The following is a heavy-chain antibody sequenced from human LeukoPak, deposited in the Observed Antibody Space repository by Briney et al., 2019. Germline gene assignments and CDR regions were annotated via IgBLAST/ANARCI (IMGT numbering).Heavy chain of an antibody. CDR1: GGSISSSSYY. J-gene: IGHJ3*02. Sequence: SETLSLTCTVSGGSISSSSYYWGWIRQPPGKGLEWIGSIYYSGSTYYNPSLKSRVTISVDTSKNQFSLKLSSVTAADTAVYYCASIYSDGSMGAFDIWGQGTMVTVSS. CDR3: ASIYSDGSMGAFDI. CDR2: IYYSGST. V-gene: IGHV4-39*07. D-gene: IGHD5-18*01.